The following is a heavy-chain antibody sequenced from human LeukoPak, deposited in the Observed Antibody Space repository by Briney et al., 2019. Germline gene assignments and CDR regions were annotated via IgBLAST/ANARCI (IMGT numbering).Heavy chain of an antibody. V-gene: IGHV1-18*01. Sequence: ASVKVSCKASGYTFTSYGISWVRQAPGQGLEWMGWISAYNGNTNYAQKLQGRVTMTTDTSTSTAYMELRNLRSDDTAVYYCARDIIAYYDSSGYDYWGQGTLVTVSS. CDR1: GYTFTSYG. D-gene: IGHD3-22*01. CDR3: ARDIIAYYDSSGYDY. J-gene: IGHJ4*02. CDR2: ISAYNGNT.